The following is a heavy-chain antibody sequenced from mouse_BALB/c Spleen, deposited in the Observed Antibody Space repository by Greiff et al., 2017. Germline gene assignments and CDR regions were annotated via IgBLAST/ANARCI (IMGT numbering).Heavy chain of an antibody. D-gene: IGHD2-1*01. CDR1: GYTFTSYW. J-gene: IGHJ3*01. CDR2: INPSTTYT. Sequence: QVQLKQSGAKLAKPGASVKMSCKASGYTFTSYWMHWVKQRPGQGLEWIGSINPSTTYTDYNQKFKDKATLTADKSSSTAYMQLSSLTSEDSAVYYCARGGLPGFAYWGQGTLVTVSA. CDR3: ARGGLPGFAY. V-gene: IGHV1-7*01.